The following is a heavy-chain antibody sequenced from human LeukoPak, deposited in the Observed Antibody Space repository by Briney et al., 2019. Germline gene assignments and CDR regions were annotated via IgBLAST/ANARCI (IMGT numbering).Heavy chain of an antibody. V-gene: IGHV3-11*01. Sequence: GGSLRLSCAASGFTFSDYYMSWIRQAPGKGLEWGSYISSSGSTIYYADSVKGRFTISRDNANNSLYLQMNSLRAEDTAVYYCARDRGYCSSITCSYIDVWGKGTTVTVSS. CDR1: GFTFSDYY. CDR2: ISSSGSTI. D-gene: IGHD2-2*01. CDR3: ARDRGYCSSITCSYIDV. J-gene: IGHJ6*03.